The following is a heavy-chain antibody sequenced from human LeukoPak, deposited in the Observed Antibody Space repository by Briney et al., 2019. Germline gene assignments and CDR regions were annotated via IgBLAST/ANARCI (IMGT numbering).Heavy chain of an antibody. CDR2: INSDGSST. V-gene: IGHV3-74*01. Sequence: QPGGSLRLSCAASGFTFGSYWMHWFRQAPGKGPVWVSRINSDGSSTSYADSAKGRFTISRDNAKNTLYLQMNSLRVEDTAVYYCASTNRLDYWGQGTLVTVSS. CDR1: GFTFGSYW. D-gene: IGHD2/OR15-2a*01. J-gene: IGHJ4*02. CDR3: ASTNRLDY.